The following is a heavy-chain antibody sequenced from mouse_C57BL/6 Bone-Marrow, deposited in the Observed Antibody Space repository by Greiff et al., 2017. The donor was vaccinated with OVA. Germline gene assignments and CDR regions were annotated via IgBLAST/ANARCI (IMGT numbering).Heavy chain of an antibody. CDR3: VFHSGSYYFDY. CDR1: GYTFTSYW. D-gene: IGHD1-1*01. V-gene: IGHV1-50*01. Sequence: QVQLKQPGAELVKPGASVKLSCKASGYTFTSYWMQWVQQRPGQGLEWIGEIDPADSYTNYAQKFKGKATLPVDKASSTSYMQRSSLTSEDSAVYYCVFHSGSYYFDYWGQGTTLTVSS. CDR2: IDPADSYT. J-gene: IGHJ2*01.